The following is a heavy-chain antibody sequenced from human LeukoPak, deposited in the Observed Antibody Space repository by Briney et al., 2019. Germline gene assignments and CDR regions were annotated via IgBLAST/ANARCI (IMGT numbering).Heavy chain of an antibody. Sequence: PSETLSLTCAVYGGSFSGYYWSWIRQPPGKGLEWIGEINHSGSTNYNPSLKSRVTISEDTSKNQFSLKLSSVTAADTAVYYCAREGDYGDYGFQHWGQGTLVTVSS. CDR1: GGSFSGYY. CDR3: AREGDYGDYGFQH. V-gene: IGHV4-34*01. CDR2: INHSGST. D-gene: IGHD4-17*01. J-gene: IGHJ1*01.